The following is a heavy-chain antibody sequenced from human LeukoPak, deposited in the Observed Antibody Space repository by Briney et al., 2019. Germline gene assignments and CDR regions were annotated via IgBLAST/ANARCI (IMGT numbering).Heavy chain of an antibody. CDR3: ARDLLGQWPTVFDY. Sequence: GGSLRLSCAASGFTFNNYALAWVRQAPGKGLEWVANIKQDGSEKYCVDSVKGRFTISRDNAKNSLYLQMDSLRAEDTAVYYCARDLLGQWPTVFDYWGQGTLVTVSS. CDR2: IKQDGSEK. J-gene: IGHJ4*02. V-gene: IGHV3-7*01. D-gene: IGHD6-19*01. CDR1: GFTFNNYA.